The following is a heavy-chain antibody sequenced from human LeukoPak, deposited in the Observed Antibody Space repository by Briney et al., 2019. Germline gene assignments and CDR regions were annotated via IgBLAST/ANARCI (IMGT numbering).Heavy chain of an antibody. D-gene: IGHD7-27*01. CDR1: GFTFSNYW. CDR2: ISGSGGST. V-gene: IGHV3-23*01. CDR3: AKLSLGIGAFDI. Sequence: GGSLRHSCAASGFTFSNYWMSWVRQAPGKGLEWVSAISGSGGSTYYADSVKGRFTISRDNSKNTLYLQMNSLRAEDTAVYYCAKLSLGIGAFDIWGQGTMVTVSS. J-gene: IGHJ3*02.